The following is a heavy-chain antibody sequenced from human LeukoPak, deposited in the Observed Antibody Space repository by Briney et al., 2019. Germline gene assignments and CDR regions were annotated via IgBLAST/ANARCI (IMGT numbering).Heavy chain of an antibody. V-gene: IGHV3-23*01. D-gene: IGHD1-26*01. CDR2: ISGSGGSA. CDR3: AKDMWWDLLGFDY. Sequence: PGGSLRLSCEASGFTFRSYAMNWVRQAPGKGLEWVSSISGSGGSAYYADSVKGRFTISRDNSKNTQYLQMNSLRAEDTAIYYCAKDMWWDLLGFDYWGQGTLVTVSS. CDR1: GFTFRSYA. J-gene: IGHJ4*02.